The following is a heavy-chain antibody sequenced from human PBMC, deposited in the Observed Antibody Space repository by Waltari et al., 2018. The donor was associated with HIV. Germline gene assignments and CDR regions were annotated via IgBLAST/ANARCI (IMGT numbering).Heavy chain of an antibody. D-gene: IGHD7-27*01. Sequence: VQLGESGGGWVQPGGSLGLSCGASGSTFGTSSLNWVSQAHGRGLEWVSYISSGGSVVYYADSVKGRFTISRDNAKNSLYLEMNSLTVDDTALYFCARDADHWEQHYFDVWGQGTPVTVSP. J-gene: IGHJ4*02. CDR1: GSTFGTSS. CDR3: ARDADHWEQHYFDV. CDR2: ISSGGSVV. V-gene: IGHV3-48*01.